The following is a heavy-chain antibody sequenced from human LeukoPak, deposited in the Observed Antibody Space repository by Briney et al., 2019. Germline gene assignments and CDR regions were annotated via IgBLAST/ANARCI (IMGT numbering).Heavy chain of an antibody. J-gene: IGHJ5*02. CDR2: ISSSSSTI. Sequence: GGSLRLSCAASGFTFSSYSMNWVRQAPGKGLEWVSYISSSSSTIYYADSVKGRFTISRDNAKNSLYQQMNSLRAEDTAVYYCARVGKNNWFDPWGQGTLVTVSS. CDR1: GFTFSSYS. V-gene: IGHV3-48*04. D-gene: IGHD1-26*01. CDR3: ARVGKNNWFDP.